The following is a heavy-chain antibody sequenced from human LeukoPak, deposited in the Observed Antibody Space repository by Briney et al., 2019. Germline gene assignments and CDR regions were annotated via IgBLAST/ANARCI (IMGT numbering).Heavy chain of an antibody. V-gene: IGHV3-66*01. J-gene: IGHJ4*02. CDR1: GLTVSSNY. CDR2: IYSDGST. CDR3: ARRPDYGGTPTFDH. Sequence: GRSLRLSCAASGLTVSSNYMSWVRQAPGKGLEWVSVIYSDGSTYYADSVKGRFTISRDNSKNTVYLQMNSLRAEDTAVYFCARRPDYGGTPTFDHWGQGTLVTVSS. D-gene: IGHD4-23*01.